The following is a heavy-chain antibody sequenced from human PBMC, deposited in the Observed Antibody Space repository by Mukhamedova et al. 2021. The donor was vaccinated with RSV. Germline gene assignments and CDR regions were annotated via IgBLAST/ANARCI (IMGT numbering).Heavy chain of an antibody. CDR2: ISAENGDT. CDR3: ARDGLSIFDLQVQGEYGMDV. J-gene: IGHJ6*02. D-gene: IGHD3-3*02. V-gene: IGHV1-18*01. Sequence: GWISAENGDTKYAKNFQGRVTITTDTSTSTAYMELRSLISDDTAVYYCARDGLSIFDLQVQGEYGMDVWGQGTTVTVSS.